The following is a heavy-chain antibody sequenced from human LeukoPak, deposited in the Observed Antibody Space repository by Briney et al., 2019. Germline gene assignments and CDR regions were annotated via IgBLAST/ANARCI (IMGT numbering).Heavy chain of an antibody. CDR1: GGSISSISYY. V-gene: IGHV4-39*01. CDR2: IYYSGST. D-gene: IGHD3-22*01. Sequence: SETLSLTCTVSGGSISSISYYWGWIHQPPGKGLEWIGSIYYSGSTYYNPFLKSRIAISVDTSKNQFSLKLSSVTAADTAVYYCARRVSDPLKVDYWGQGTLVTVSS. CDR3: ARRVSDPLKVDY. J-gene: IGHJ4*02.